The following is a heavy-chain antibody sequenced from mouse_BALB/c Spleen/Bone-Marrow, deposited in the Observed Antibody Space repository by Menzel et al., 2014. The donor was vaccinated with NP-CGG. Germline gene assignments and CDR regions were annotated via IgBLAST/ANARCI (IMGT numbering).Heavy chain of an antibody. V-gene: IGHV1-9*01. Sequence: QVQLKESGAELMKPGASVKISCKATGYTFNSLWIEWLKQRPGHGLEWIGEILPGSNSINYNEKFKGKATFTADTSSNTAYMQLSSLTSEDSAVYYCARYRSYAMDYWGQGTSVTVSS. CDR2: ILPGSNSI. CDR3: ARYRSYAMDY. J-gene: IGHJ4*01. D-gene: IGHD2-14*01. CDR1: GYTFNSLW.